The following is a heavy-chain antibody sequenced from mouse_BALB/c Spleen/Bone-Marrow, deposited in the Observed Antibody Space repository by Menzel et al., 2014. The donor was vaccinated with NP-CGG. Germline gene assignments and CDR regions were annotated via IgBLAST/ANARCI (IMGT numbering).Heavy chain of an antibody. CDR2: ISTYSGNT. Sequence: QVQLQQSGPELVRPGVSVKISCKGFGYKFTDYAMHWVKQSHAKSLEWIGLISTYSGNTHYNQKFKGKATMTVDKSSSTSYMELARLTSEDSAIYYCARNFYGSAYFDFWGQASTLTVSS. V-gene: IGHV1-67*01. D-gene: IGHD1-1*01. CDR3: ARNFYGSAYFDF. CDR1: GYKFTDYA. J-gene: IGHJ2*01.